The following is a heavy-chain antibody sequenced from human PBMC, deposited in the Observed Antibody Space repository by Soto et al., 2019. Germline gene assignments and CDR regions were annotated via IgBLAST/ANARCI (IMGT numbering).Heavy chain of an antibody. CDR2: ISSSGSTV. CDR1: GFTFSSYN. Sequence: EVQLVESGGGFVQPGGSLRLSCAASGFTFSSYNMNWVRQAPGKGLEWVSYISSSGSTVYYADSVKGRFTISRDNAKNSLYLQMNSRRDEDTAVYYCANSGNYYMGYWGQGTLVTVSS. D-gene: IGHD5-12*01. CDR3: ANSGNYYMGY. J-gene: IGHJ4*02. V-gene: IGHV3-48*02.